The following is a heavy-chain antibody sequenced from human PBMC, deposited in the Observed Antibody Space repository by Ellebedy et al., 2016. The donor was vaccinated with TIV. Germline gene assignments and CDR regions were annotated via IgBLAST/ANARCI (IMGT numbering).Heavy chain of an antibody. CDR1: GFTFGSFA. J-gene: IGHJ4*02. CDR2: ISADGSST. V-gene: IGHV3-23*01. Sequence: GGSLRLSCAASGFTFGSFAMHWVRQAPGKGLEWLSVISADGSSTYHADSVKGRFTITRDNSKNTLYLQMSRLRTEDTAVYFCAKGSSSGFNYDRVGFEYWGQGTLVTVSS. CDR3: AKGSSSGFNYDRVGFEY. D-gene: IGHD3-22*01.